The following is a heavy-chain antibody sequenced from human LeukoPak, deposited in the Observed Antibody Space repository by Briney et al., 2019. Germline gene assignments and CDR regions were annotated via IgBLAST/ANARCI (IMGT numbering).Heavy chain of an antibody. J-gene: IGHJ4*02. D-gene: IGHD1-26*01. CDR2: MNPNSGNT. V-gene: IGHV1-8*03. CDR3: ARDRGSGSPFDY. Sequence: ASVKVSCKASGYTFTSYDINWVRQATGQGLEWMGWMNPNSGNTGYAQKFQGRVTITADKSTSTAYMELSSLRSEDTAVYYCARDRGSGSPFDYWGQGTLVTVSS. CDR1: GYTFTSYD.